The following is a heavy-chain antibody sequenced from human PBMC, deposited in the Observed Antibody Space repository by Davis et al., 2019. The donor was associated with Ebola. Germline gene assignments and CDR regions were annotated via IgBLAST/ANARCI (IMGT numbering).Heavy chain of an antibody. D-gene: IGHD3-3*01. CDR2: INPNSGGT. CDR3: ARGGDDFWSGYPYYYYYGMDV. CDR1: GYTFTGYY. Sequence: ASVKVSCKASGYTFTGYYMHWVRQAPGQGLEWMGWINPNSGGTNYAQKFQGRVTMTRDTSISTAYMELSSLRSEDTAVYYCARGGDDFWSGYPYYYYYGMDVWGQGTTVTVSS. J-gene: IGHJ6*02. V-gene: IGHV1-2*02.